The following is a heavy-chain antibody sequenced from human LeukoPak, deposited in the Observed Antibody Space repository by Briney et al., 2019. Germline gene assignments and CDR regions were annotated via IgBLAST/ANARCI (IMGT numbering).Heavy chain of an antibody. CDR1: GFTFSSYS. J-gene: IGHJ4*02. V-gene: IGHV3-48*01. Sequence: GGSLRLSCAASGFTFSSYSMNWVRQAPGKGLEWVSYISSSSSIIDYADSVKGRFTISRDNAKNSLYLQMDSLRAEDTAVYYCARARGYSYGYSDYWGQGTLVTVSS. CDR3: ARARGYSYGYSDY. D-gene: IGHD5-18*01. CDR2: ISSSSSII.